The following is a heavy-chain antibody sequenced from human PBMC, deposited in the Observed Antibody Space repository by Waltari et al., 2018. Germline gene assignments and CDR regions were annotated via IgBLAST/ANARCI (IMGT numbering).Heavy chain of an antibody. CDR1: GGSITSGGYL. V-gene: IGHV4-31*03. CDR3: AREAATFFDY. D-gene: IGHD6-25*01. CDR2: IYHSGST. J-gene: IGHJ4*02. Sequence: QVQLQESGPGLVKPSQTLSLTCTVSGGSITSGGYLRSWIRQHPGKGREWIGYIYHSGSTYYNPSLKSRVTISVDRSKNQFSLKLSSVTAADTAVYYCAREAATFFDYWGQGTLVTVSS.